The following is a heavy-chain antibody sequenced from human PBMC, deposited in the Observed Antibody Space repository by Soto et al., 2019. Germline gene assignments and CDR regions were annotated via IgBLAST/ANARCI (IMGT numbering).Heavy chain of an antibody. CDR3: AKDRIPIAVAEATNYFDY. Sequence: GGSLRLSCAASGFTFSSYGMHWVRQAPGKGLEWVAVISYDGSNKYYADSVKGRFTISRDNSKNTLYLQMNSLRAEDTAVYYCAKDRIPIAVAEATNYFDYWGQGTLVTVSS. V-gene: IGHV3-30*18. D-gene: IGHD6-19*01. J-gene: IGHJ4*02. CDR2: ISYDGSNK. CDR1: GFTFSSYG.